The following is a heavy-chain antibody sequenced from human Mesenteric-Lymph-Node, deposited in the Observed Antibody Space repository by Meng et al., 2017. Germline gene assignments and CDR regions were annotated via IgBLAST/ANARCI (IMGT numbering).Heavy chain of an antibody. CDR1: GFTFSYYY. CDR2: ISTSGSTK. D-gene: IGHD5-18*01. V-gene: IGHV3-11*01. J-gene: IGHJ6*02. Sequence: SLKISYAGSGFTFSYYYMNWIRQAPGKGLEWVSYISTSGSTKSYADSVKGRFTISRDNAKNSLYLQLSSLSAEDTAVYYCARRGYSYGYYYYGLDVWGQGTTVTVSS. CDR3: ARRGYSYGYYYYGLDV.